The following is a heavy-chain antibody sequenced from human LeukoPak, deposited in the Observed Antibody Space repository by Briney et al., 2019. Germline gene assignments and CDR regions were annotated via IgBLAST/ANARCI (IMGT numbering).Heavy chain of an antibody. J-gene: IGHJ5*02. CDR2: IYHSGST. V-gene: IGHV4-30-2*02. CDR3: ARSSAASPGNPVYWFDP. Sequence: SQTLSLTCAVSGGSISSGGYSWSWIRQPPGKGLEWIGYIYHSGSTYYNPSLKSRVTISVDTSKNQFSLKLSSVTAADTAVYYCARSSAASPGNPVYWFDPWGQGTLVTVSS. CDR1: GGSISSGGYS. D-gene: IGHD3-10*01.